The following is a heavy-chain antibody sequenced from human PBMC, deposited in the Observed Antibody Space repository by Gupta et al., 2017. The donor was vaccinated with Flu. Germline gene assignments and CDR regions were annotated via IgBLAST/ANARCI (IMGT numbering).Heavy chain of an antibody. D-gene: IGHD2-21*02. V-gene: IGHV3-33*01. CDR1: GFSLTNYG. J-gene: IGHJ4*02. CDR3: ARRASGDGYMIDY. Sequence: QVQMVESGGGVVQPGGSLRLSCAASGFSLTNYGMHWVRQAPGKGLEWVAHVWVDGSNEVYVDSVKGRFTIFRDNSKNSVYLQMNSLRVEDTALYYCARRASGDGYMIDYWAGEPWSPSLQ. CDR2: VWVDGSNE.